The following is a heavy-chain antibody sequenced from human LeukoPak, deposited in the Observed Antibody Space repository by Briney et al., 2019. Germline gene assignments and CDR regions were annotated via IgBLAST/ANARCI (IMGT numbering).Heavy chain of an antibody. J-gene: IGHJ5*02. CDR3: ARDGDFWSGYRWFDP. Sequence: SETLSLTCAVYGGSFSGYYWSWIRQPPGKGLERIGKINHSGSTNYNPSLKSRVTISVDTSKNQFSLKLSSVTAADTAVYYCARDGDFWSGYRWFDPWGQGTLVTVSS. CDR2: INHSGST. CDR1: GGSFSGYY. V-gene: IGHV4-34*01. D-gene: IGHD3-3*01.